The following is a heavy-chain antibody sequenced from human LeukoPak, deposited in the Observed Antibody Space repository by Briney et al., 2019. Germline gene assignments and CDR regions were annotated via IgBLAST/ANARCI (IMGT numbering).Heavy chain of an antibody. Sequence: SETLFLTCTVSGVPMSSYYWSWMRQSAGKGLEWIGRIYTSGSTSYNPSLKSRVTMSVDTSKNQFSLKLSSVTAADTAVYYCGRDDDYDYMDVWGKGTTVTVSS. CDR1: GVPMSSYY. CDR3: GRDDDYDYMDV. CDR2: IYTSGST. V-gene: IGHV4-4*07. J-gene: IGHJ6*03.